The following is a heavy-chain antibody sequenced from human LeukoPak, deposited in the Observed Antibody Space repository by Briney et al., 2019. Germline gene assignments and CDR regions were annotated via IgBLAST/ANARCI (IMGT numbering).Heavy chain of an antibody. J-gene: IGHJ5*02. CDR3: ARDRGSSSWFGSFDP. Sequence: GGSLRLFCAASGFTFSSYAMSWVRQAPGKGLEWVSVIYSGGSTYYADSVKGRFTISRDNSKNTLNLQMNSLRAEDTAVYYCARDRGSSSWFGSFDPWGQGTLVTVSS. V-gene: IGHV3-66*01. CDR2: IYSGGST. D-gene: IGHD6-13*01. CDR1: GFTFSSYA.